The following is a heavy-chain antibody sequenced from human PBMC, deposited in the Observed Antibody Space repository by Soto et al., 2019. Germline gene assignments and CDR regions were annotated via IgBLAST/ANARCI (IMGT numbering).Heavy chain of an antibody. CDR3: ARPKGTDGMDV. V-gene: IGHV6-1*01. D-gene: IGHD3-10*01. CDR1: GDSVSSNSVA. CDR2: TYYRSKWYS. J-gene: IGHJ6*02. Sequence: PSQTLSLTCAISGDSVSSNSVAWNWIRQSPSRGLEWLGRTYYRSKWYSDYAVSVKSRVTIKPDTSKNQFSLQLNSVTPEDTAVYYCARPKGTDGMDVWGQGTTVTVSS.